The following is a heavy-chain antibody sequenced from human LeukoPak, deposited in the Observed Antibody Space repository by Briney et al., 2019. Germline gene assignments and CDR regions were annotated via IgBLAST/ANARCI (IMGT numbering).Heavy chain of an antibody. Sequence: GGSLRLSCAASGFTVSSNYMSWVRQAPGKGLEWVAMIKYDGIDKKYLDSVKGRFTISRDNSKNTLYLQMNSLRAEDTAVYYCAKSDGYIVGAFDYWGQGTLVTVSS. CDR3: AKSDGYIVGAFDY. D-gene: IGHD1-26*01. V-gene: IGHV3-7*03. J-gene: IGHJ4*02. CDR1: GFTVSSNY. CDR2: IKYDGIDK.